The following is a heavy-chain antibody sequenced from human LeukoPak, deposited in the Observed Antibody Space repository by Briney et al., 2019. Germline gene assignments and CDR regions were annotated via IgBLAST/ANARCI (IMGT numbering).Heavy chain of an antibody. CDR2: ISGSGGST. CDR3: AKADTDIVVVPAAYIDY. D-gene: IGHD2-2*01. J-gene: IGHJ4*02. Sequence: TGGSLRLSCAASGSTFSSYGMSWVRQAPGKGLKRVSAISGSGGSTYYADSVKGRFTISRDNSKNTLYLQMNSLRAEDTAVYYCAKADTDIVVVPAAYIDYWGQGTLVTVSS. CDR1: GSTFSSYG. V-gene: IGHV3-23*01.